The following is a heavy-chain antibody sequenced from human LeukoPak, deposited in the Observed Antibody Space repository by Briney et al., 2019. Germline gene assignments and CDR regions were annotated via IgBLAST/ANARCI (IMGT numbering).Heavy chain of an antibody. V-gene: IGHV3-30*04. J-gene: IGHJ4*02. CDR3: PRDLGGNYGTFDY. CDR2: ISYDGNNQ. D-gene: IGHD1-26*01. Sequence: GGSLRLSCAASGFTFRSYAMHWVRQAPGTGLEWVSFISYDGNNQYYADSVKGRFTISRDNSKNTLYLLMNSLRTEDTAVYYCPRDLGGNYGTFDYWGQGTLVTVSS. CDR1: GFTFRSYA.